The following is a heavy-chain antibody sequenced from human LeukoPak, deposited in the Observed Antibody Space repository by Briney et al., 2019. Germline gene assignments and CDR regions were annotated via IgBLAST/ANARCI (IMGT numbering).Heavy chain of an antibody. J-gene: IGHJ4*02. D-gene: IGHD2-15*01. CDR2: VNPSGGGT. Sequence: GASVKVSCKASGYTFTSYYINWVGQAPGQGLEWMGIVNPSGGGTSCAQKLQGRVVMTRDTSTSTVYMELSSLRSEDTAVYYCARSLGYSSGKGGFDYWGQGTLVTVSS. CDR1: GYTFTSYY. CDR3: ARSLGYSSGKGGFDY. V-gene: IGHV1-46*01.